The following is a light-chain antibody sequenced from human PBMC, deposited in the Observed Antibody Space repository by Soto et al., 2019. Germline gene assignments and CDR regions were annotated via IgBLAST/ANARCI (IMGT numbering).Light chain of an antibody. CDR2: EGN. J-gene: IGLJ1*01. CDR3: CSYASSDTYV. CDR1: SSDVGSYNL. V-gene: IGLV2-23*01. Sequence: QSVLTQPASVSGSPGQSITISCTGTSSDVGSYNLVSWYQQHPGKAPKLMIYEGNKRPSGVSNRFSGSKSGNTASLTISGLQAEDEADYYCCSYASSDTYVFGTGKKVTVL.